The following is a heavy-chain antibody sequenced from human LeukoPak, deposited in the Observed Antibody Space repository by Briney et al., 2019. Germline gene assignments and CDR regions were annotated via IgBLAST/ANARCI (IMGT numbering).Heavy chain of an antibody. Sequence: SETLSLTCTVSGGSISSYYWSWIRQPPGKGLEWIGYIYYSGSTNYNPSLKSRVTISVDTSKNQFSLKLSSVTAADTAVYYCARGGGEEILWFGELPYYFDYWGQGTLVTVSS. CDR2: IYYSGST. CDR3: ARGGGEEILWFGELPYYFDY. D-gene: IGHD3-10*01. CDR1: GGSISSYY. V-gene: IGHV4-59*01. J-gene: IGHJ4*02.